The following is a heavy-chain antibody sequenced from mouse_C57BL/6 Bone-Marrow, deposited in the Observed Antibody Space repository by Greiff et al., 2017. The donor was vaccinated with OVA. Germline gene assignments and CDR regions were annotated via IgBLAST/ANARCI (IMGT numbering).Heavy chain of an antibody. Sequence: VQLQQPGAELVKPGASVKLSCKASGYTFTSYWMHWVKQRPGQGLEWIGMIHPNSGSTNYNEKFKSKATLTVDKSSSTAYMQLSSLTSEDSAVYYCARHITTVVDFDYWGQGTTLTVSS. CDR1: GYTFTSYW. CDR2: IHPNSGST. V-gene: IGHV1-64*01. D-gene: IGHD1-1*01. J-gene: IGHJ2*01. CDR3: ARHITTVVDFDY.